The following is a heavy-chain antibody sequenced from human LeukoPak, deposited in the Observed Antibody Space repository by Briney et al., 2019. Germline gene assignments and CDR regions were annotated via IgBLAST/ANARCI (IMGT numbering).Heavy chain of an antibody. Sequence: PSQTLSLTCTVSGRSISSYYWSWIRQPPGKGLEWSGYIYYSGSTNYNPSLKSRVTISVATSKNQFSLKLSSVTAADTAVYYCARAGVVVVAADHDAFDIWGQGTMVTVSS. D-gene: IGHD2-15*01. CDR3: ARAGVVVVAADHDAFDI. V-gene: IGHV4-59*01. CDR2: IYYSGST. J-gene: IGHJ3*02. CDR1: GRSISSYY.